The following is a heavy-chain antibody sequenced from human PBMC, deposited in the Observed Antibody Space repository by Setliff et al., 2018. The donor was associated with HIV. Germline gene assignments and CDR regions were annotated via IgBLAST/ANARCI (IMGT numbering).Heavy chain of an antibody. V-gene: IGHV1-69*10. Sequence: SVKVSCKASGGTFSSYAISWVRQAPGQGLEWMGGIIPILGIANYAQKFQGRVTITADESTSTAYMELSSLRSEDTAVYYCARPTELYYYGSGPSGASDIWGQGTMVTVSS. CDR2: IIPILGIA. CDR1: GGTFSSYA. J-gene: IGHJ3*02. CDR3: ARPTELYYYGSGPSGASDI. D-gene: IGHD3-10*01.